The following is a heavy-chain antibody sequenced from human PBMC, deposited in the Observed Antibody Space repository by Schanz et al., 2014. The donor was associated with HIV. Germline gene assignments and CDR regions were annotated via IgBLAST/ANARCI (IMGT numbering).Heavy chain of an antibody. CDR2: ITRGGNT. CDR3: ASLMVGSTYGLFDS. D-gene: IGHD1-26*01. V-gene: IGHV4-61*08. J-gene: IGHJ4*01. CDR1: GGSVITTGQH. Sequence: QMQLQESGPGLVKPSETLSLSCTVSGGSVITTGQHWSWVRQPPGKGLEWIGEITRGGNTNYNSSLKSRVTISVDTSKSQFPLKLKSVTATDTAMYYCASLMVGSTYGLFDSWGQGTLVSVSS.